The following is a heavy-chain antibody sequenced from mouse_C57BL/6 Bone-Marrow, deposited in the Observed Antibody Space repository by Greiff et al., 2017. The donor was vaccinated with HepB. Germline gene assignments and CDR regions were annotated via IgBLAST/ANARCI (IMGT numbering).Heavy chain of an antibody. CDR2: INPNNGGT. V-gene: IGHV1-26*01. D-gene: IGHD2-3*01. CDR1: GYTFTDYY. J-gene: IGHJ2*01. CDR3: ARGGYYAGY. Sequence: EVQLQQSGPELVKPGASVKISCKASGYTFTDYYMNWVKQSHGKSLEWIGDINPNNGGTSYNQKFKGKATLTVDKSSSTAYMELRSLTSEDSAVYYCARGGYYAGYWGQGTTLTVSS.